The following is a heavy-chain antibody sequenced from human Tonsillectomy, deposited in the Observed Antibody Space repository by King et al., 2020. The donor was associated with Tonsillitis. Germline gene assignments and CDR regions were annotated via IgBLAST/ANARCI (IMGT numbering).Heavy chain of an antibody. D-gene: IGHD3-3*01. CDR1: GYTFTSYG. CDR2: ISAYNGNT. V-gene: IGHV1-18*01. CDR3: ARDSVTSWGFLEGASVDFDY. J-gene: IGHJ4*02. Sequence: QVQLVQSGAEVKKPGASVKVSCKASGYTFTSYGISWVRQAPGQGLEWMGWISAYNGNTNYAQKLQGRVTMTTDTSTSTAYMELRSLRSDDTAVYYCARDSVTSWGFLEGASVDFDYWGQGTLVTVSS.